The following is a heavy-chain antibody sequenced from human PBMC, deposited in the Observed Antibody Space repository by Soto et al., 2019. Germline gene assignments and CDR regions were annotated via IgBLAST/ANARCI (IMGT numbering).Heavy chain of an antibody. CDR1: GYTFTSYD. CDR2: MNPNSGNT. J-gene: IGHJ6*03. Sequence: ASVKVSCKASGYTFTSYDINWVRQATGQGLEWMGWMNPNSGNTGYAQKFQGRVTMTRNTSISTAYMELGSLRSEDTAVYYCARGSIAAVSVHNYPYYYYYYMDVWGKGTTVTVSS. CDR3: ARGSIAAVSVHNYPYYYYYYMDV. D-gene: IGHD6-6*01. V-gene: IGHV1-8*01.